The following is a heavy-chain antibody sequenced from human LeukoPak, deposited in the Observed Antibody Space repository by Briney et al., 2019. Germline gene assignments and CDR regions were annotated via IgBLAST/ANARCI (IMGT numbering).Heavy chain of an antibody. CDR2: ISGGGDYT. CDR3: AKDGQPSTRSYLCTHGLCYQDY. CDR1: GFTVSSNY. Sequence: GGSLRLSCAVSGFTVSSNYMSWVRQAPGKGLEWVSSISGGGDYTFYADSVKGRFTISRDNSKNTLYLKLNSLRADDTAVYYCAKDGQPSTRSYLCTHGLCYQDYWGQGTLVTVSS. V-gene: IGHV3-23*01. J-gene: IGHJ4*02. D-gene: IGHD2-8*01.